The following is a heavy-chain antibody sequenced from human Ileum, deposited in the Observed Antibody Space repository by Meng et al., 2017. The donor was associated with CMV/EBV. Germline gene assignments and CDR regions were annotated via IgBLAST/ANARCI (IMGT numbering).Heavy chain of an antibody. CDR2: IYHSGST. V-gene: IGHV4-4*02. D-gene: IGHD2-15*01. J-gene: IGHJ4*02. CDR3: ARDDGLTASGTALDY. CDR1: AGSISSSNC. Sequence: AAGSISSSNCWPWVRQPPGKGLEWIGEIYHSGSTTYNPSLKRRVTISVDKSKNQFSLSLTSVTAADTAVYYCARDDGLTASGTALDYWGRGTLVTVSS.